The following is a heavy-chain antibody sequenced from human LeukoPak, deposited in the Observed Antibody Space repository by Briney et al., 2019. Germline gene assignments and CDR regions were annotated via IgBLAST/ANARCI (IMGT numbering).Heavy chain of an antibody. CDR3: ARQGKAQSFDY. Sequence: PGESLKISCKGSGYSFTNYLIGWVRQMPEKRLEWMGIIYPGDSDIRYSPSFQGQVTISVDKTISTAYLRWSSLKASDTAMYYCARQGKAQSFDYWGQGTLVTVSS. CDR2: IYPGDSDI. V-gene: IGHV5-51*01. D-gene: IGHD3-10*01. CDR1: GYSFTNYL. J-gene: IGHJ4*02.